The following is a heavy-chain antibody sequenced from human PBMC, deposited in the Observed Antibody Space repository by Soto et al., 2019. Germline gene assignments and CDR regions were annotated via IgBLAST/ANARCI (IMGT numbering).Heavy chain of an antibody. CDR3: AHVGSLEQWLCRRDH. CDR2: IYWDVDK. J-gene: IGHJ4*02. Sequence: QITLKESGPSLVNPTQTLTLTCTFSGFSLTTTGVGVVWIRQPPGKALEWLALIYWDVDKHYSPSLRSRLTVTKATTKAQVVLTLSNVDPADTGTYFCAHVGSLEQWLCRRDHWGQGTLVTVSS. V-gene: IGHV2-5*02. CDR1: GFSLTTTGVG. D-gene: IGHD6-19*01.